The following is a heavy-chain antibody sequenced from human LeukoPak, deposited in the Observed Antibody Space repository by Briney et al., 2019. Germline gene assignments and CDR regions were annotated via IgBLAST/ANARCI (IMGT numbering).Heavy chain of an antibody. CDR3: AKESYDSSGYYWVY. CDR1: GFTFSSYS. Sequence: QPGGSLRLSCAASGFTFSSYSMNWVRQAPGKGLEWVSYISRSSTTINYADSVKGRFTISRDNSKNTLYLQMNSLRAEDTAVYYCAKESYDSSGYYWVYWGQGTLVTVSS. CDR2: ISRSSTTI. D-gene: IGHD3-22*01. V-gene: IGHV3-48*01. J-gene: IGHJ4*02.